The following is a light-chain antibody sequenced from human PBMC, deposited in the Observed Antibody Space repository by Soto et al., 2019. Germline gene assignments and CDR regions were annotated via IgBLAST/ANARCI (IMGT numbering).Light chain of an antibody. CDR3: QQCGSLPPT. V-gene: IGKV1-33*01. Sequence: DLQMTQSPSSLSASVGDRVTITCQASQDISNHLNWYQQTSGKAPKLLIYGAYNLETGVPSRFTGSQSGTHFTFTITSLQPEDVATYFCQQCGSLPPTFGGGTKVEI. CDR2: GAY. CDR1: QDISNH. J-gene: IGKJ4*01.